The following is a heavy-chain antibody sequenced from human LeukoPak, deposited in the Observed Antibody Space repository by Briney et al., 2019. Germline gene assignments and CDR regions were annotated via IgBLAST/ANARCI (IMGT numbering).Heavy chain of an antibody. CDR1: GFTFSSYG. CDR2: ILNDGSSK. D-gene: IGHD3-22*01. Sequence: GGSLRLSCAASGFTFSSYGMHWVRQAPGRGLEWVAVILNDGSSKYYADSVKDRFTISRDNSKNTLYLQMNSLRAEDTAVYYCAKDLDSSGFSYWGQGTLVTVSS. V-gene: IGHV3-30*18. J-gene: IGHJ4*02. CDR3: AKDLDSSGFSY.